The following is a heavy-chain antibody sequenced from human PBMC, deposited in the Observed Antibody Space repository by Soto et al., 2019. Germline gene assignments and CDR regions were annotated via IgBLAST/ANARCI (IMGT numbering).Heavy chain of an antibody. CDR3: AKDYGDWTGLYYYGMDV. V-gene: IGHV3-7*01. J-gene: IGHJ6*02. CDR2: IKQDGSDK. D-gene: IGHD4-17*01. Sequence: GSLRLSCAASGFTFSSYWMSWVRQAPGKGLEWVANIKQDGSDKKYADSVKGRFTISRDNSEKTLYLQMNSLRAEDTAVYYCAKDYGDWTGLYYYGMDVWGQGTTVTVSS. CDR1: GFTFSSYW.